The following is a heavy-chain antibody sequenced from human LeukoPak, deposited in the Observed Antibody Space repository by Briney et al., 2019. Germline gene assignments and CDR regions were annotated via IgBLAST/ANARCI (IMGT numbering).Heavy chain of an antibody. Sequence: GGSLRLSCAASGFTFSSYSMNWVRQAPGKGLEWVSSISGSSSYIYYADSVKGRFTISRDNAKNSLYLQMNSLRAEDTAVYYCAREGGYDYVWGSYTVTHFDYWGQGTLVTVSS. CDR1: GFTFSSYS. D-gene: IGHD3-16*01. CDR3: AREGGYDYVWGSYTVTHFDY. CDR2: ISGSSSYI. V-gene: IGHV3-21*01. J-gene: IGHJ4*02.